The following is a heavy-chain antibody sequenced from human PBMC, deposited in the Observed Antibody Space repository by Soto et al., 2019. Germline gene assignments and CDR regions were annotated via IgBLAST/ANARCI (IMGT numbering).Heavy chain of an antibody. Sequence: QVQLVQSGAEVKKPGSSVKVSCKASGGAFNNYNFNWVRQAPGQGLEWMGGIIPMFGTPNYAQRFQGRVTITADDSTSTAYMELSSLRSEDTAVYYCARDETGDSYYYYYGMDGWAKGPRSPSP. CDR2: IIPMFGTP. CDR1: GGAFNNYN. V-gene: IGHV1-69*01. D-gene: IGHD7-27*01. CDR3: ARDETGDSYYYYYGMDG. J-gene: IGHJ6*02.